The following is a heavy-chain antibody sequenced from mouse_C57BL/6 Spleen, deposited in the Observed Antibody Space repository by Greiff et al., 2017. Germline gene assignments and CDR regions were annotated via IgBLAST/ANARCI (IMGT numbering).Heavy chain of an antibody. CDR2: IRLKSDNYAT. V-gene: IGHV6-3*01. D-gene: IGHD3-2*02. CDR3: TEGDSSGW. Sequence: EVKVEESGGGLVQPGGSMKLSCVASGFTFSNYWMNWVRQSPEKGLEWVAQIRLKSDNYATHYAESVKGRFTISRDDSKSSVYLQMNNLRAEDTGIYYCTEGDSSGWWGQGTTLTVSS. J-gene: IGHJ2*01. CDR1: GFTFSNYW.